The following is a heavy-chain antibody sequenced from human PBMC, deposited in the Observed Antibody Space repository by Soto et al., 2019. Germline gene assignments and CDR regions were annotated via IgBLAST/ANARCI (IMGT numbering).Heavy chain of an antibody. CDR2: IYYSGST. D-gene: IGHD2-2*01. Sequence: SETLSLTCTVSGGSISSYYWSWIRQPPGKGLEWIGYIYYSGSTNYNPSLKSRVTISVDTSKNQFSLKLSSVTAADTVVYYCARGEERVAMPPGYWGQGTLVTVSS. V-gene: IGHV4-59*01. J-gene: IGHJ4*02. CDR1: GGSISSYY. CDR3: ARGEERVAMPPGY.